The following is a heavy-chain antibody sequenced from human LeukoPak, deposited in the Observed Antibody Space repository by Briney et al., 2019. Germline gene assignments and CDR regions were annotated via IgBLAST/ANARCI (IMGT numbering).Heavy chain of an antibody. CDR1: GFTFSSYA. D-gene: IGHD2-21*02. CDR2: ISGSGGST. Sequence: GGSLRLSRAASGFTFSSYAMSWVRQAPGKGLEWVSAISGSGGSTYYADSVKGRFPISRDNSKNTLYLQMNSLRAEDTAVYYCAKVPIVVVTAIQSDYWGQGTLVTVSS. V-gene: IGHV3-23*01. CDR3: AKVPIVVVTAIQSDY. J-gene: IGHJ4*02.